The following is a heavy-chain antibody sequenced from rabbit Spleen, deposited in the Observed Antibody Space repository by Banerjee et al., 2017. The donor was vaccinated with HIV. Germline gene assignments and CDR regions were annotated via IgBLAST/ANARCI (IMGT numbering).Heavy chain of an antibody. Sequence: QSLEESGGDLAKPGASLTLTCIASGVSFSGNSYMCWVRQAPGKGLEWIACTAGGRSTFTYYASWAKGRFTISKASSTTVTLQMTSLTAADTATYFCARDAGTSFSTYGMDLWGPGTLVTVS. CDR3: ARDAGTSFSTYGMDL. CDR1: GVSFSGNSY. J-gene: IGHJ6*01. D-gene: IGHD8-1*01. CDR2: TAGGRSTFT. V-gene: IGHV1S40*01.